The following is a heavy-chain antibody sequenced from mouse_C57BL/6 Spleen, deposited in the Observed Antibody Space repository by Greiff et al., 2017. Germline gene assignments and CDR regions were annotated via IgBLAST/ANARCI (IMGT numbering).Heavy chain of an antibody. CDR3: VGGYGGGDFGY. J-gene: IGHJ2*01. CDR2: IHPSDSDT. Sequence: QVQLQQPGAELVKPGASVKVSCKASGYTFTSYWMHWVKQRPGQGLEWIGRIHPSDSDTNYNQKFKGKATLTVDKSSSTAYLQLSSLTSEDSAVYYCVGGYGGGDFGYWGQGTTLTVSS. CDR1: GYTFTSYW. V-gene: IGHV1-74*01. D-gene: IGHD2-2*01.